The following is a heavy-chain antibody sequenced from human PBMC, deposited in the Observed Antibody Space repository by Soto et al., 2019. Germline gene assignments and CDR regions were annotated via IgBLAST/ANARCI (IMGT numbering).Heavy chain of an antibody. CDR2: ISYDGSNK. CDR1: GFTFSSYG. J-gene: IGHJ4*02. CDR3: AKDRIYYGSGSPSRPYYFDY. Sequence: GGSLRLSCAASGFTFSSYGMHWARQAPGKGLEWVAVISYDGSNKYYADSVKGRFTISRDNSKNTLYLQMNSLRAEDTAVYYCAKDRIYYGSGSPSRPYYFDYWGQGTLVTVSS. V-gene: IGHV3-30*18. D-gene: IGHD3-10*01.